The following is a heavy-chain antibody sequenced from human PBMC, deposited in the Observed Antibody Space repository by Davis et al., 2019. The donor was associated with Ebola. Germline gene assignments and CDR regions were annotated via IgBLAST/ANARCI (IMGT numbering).Heavy chain of an antibody. D-gene: IGHD3-10*01. Sequence: ASVKVSCKASGYSYSSYGISWVRQAPGQGLEWVGWINPKSCRTYSAQRFQGRVTMTRNTSIRTAYLEVNGLRSNDTAVYHCARAAGIYLDDDPYYYYYMDVWGKGTTVTVSS. V-gene: IGHV1-2*02. CDR3: ARAAGIYLDDDPYYYYYMDV. CDR2: INPKSCRT. J-gene: IGHJ6*03. CDR1: GYSYSSYG.